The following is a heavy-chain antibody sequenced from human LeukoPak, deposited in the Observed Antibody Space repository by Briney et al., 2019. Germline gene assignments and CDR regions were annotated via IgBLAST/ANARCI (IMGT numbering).Heavy chain of an antibody. CDR2: SGTDGDT. D-gene: IGHD3-22*01. CDR3: ATKTPGNYPYDY. J-gene: IGHJ4*02. CDR1: GFTLTSAP. V-gene: IGHV3-23*01. Sequence: GGSLRLSCVLSGFTLTSAPMNWVRQAPGKGLEWVSTSGTDGDTYYAGSVKGRFTISRDNSKNTVHLQMTSLRVEDTAVYYCATKTPGNYPYDYWGQGTLVIVSP.